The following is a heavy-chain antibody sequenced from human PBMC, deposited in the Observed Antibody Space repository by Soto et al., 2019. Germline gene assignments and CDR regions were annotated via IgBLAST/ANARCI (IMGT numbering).Heavy chain of an antibody. CDR2: LSGSGETA. V-gene: IGHV3-23*01. CDR3: AKDWTGDTCPCMDV. Sequence: GGSLRLSCTASGFTFSNYAMSWVRQAPGKGLEWVSALSGSGETAYYADSVKGRFTISRDNSKNTLYLQMNSLRSEDTAIYYCAKDWTGDTCPCMDVWGQGTTVTVSS. CDR1: GFTFSNYA. D-gene: IGHD2-8*02. J-gene: IGHJ6*02.